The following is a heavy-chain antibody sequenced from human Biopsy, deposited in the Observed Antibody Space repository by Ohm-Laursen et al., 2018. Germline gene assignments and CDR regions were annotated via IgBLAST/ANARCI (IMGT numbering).Heavy chain of an antibody. J-gene: IGHJ5*02. Sequence: SETLSLTCIVSGGSISSGGSYWSWIRQRPEKGLEWIGYIFNSANTYYNPSLKNLITISGDTSKNQLSLKLNSVTGADTAVYYCARGDYFDSNGYFWFDPWGQGTLVTVSS. CDR3: ARGDYFDSNGYFWFDP. V-gene: IGHV4-31*01. CDR1: GGSISSGGSY. D-gene: IGHD3-22*01. CDR2: IFNSANT.